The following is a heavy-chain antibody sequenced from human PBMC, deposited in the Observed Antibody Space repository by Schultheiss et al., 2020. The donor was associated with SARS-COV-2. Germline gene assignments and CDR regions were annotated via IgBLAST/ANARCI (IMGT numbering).Heavy chain of an antibody. V-gene: IGHV4-59*08. J-gene: IGHJ5*02. D-gene: IGHD6-19*01. Sequence: SQTLSLTCAVYGGSFSGYYWSWIRQPPGKGLEWIGYIYYSGSTNYNPSLKSRVTISVDTSKNQFSLKLSSVTAADTAVYYCARQRTGYGSGGYPEGWFDPWGQGTLVTVSS. CDR3: ARQRTGYGSGGYPEGWFDP. CDR2: IYYSGST. CDR1: GGSFSGYY.